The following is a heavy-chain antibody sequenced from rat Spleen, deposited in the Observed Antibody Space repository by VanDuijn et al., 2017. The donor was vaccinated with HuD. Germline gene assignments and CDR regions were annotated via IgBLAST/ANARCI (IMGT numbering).Heavy chain of an antibody. CDR3: ARGRTYYGYDY. D-gene: IGHD1-9*01. Sequence: QVQLKESGPGLVQPSQTLSLTCTVSGFSLTSSGVSWVRQPPGKGLEWIAAISSGGSTYFNSALKSRLSISRDTSKSQVFLKMNSLQTEDTAMYFCARGRTYYGYDYWGQGVMVTVSS. CDR2: ISSGGST. V-gene: IGHV2S12*01. J-gene: IGHJ2*01. CDR1: GFSLTSSG.